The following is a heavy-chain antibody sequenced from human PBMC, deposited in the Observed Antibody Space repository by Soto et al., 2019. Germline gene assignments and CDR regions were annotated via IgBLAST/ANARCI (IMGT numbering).Heavy chain of an antibody. V-gene: IGHV3-33*01. Sequence: QVQLVESGGGVVQPGRSLRLSCAASGFTFSSYGMHWVREAPGKGLEWVAVIWYDGSNKHYADSVKGRFTISRDNSKNTLYLQMNSKSAEDTAVYYCARDRVPYSSSSPTDYWGQLTLVAVAS. CDR3: ARDRVPYSSSSPTDY. CDR2: IWYDGSNK. D-gene: IGHD6-13*01. CDR1: GFTFSSYG. J-gene: IGHJ4*02.